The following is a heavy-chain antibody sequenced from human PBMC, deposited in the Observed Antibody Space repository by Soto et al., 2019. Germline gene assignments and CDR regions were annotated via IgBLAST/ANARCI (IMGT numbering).Heavy chain of an antibody. CDR1: GFTFSSYW. CDR2: MNEDGGTT. D-gene: IGHD3-10*01. J-gene: IGHJ6*02. Sequence: EVQLVESGGGLVRPGGSLRLSCAASGFTFSSYWMHWVRQAPGKGLVWVSRMNEDGGTTDYADSVKGSFTISRDNAKNTLYLKMNSLRVEDTAVDYCASDLSGRADVWGQGTTVTVSS. CDR3: ASDLSGRADV. V-gene: IGHV3-74*02.